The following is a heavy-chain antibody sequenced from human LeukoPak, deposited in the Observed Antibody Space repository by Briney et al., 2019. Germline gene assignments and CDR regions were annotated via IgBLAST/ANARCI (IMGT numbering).Heavy chain of an antibody. V-gene: IGHV3-21*01. J-gene: IGHJ3*02. D-gene: IGHD7-27*01. CDR3: ARVAAENWGDAFDI. Sequence: GGSLRLSCAASGFTFGSYSMNWVRQAPGKGLEWVSSISSSSSYIYYADSVKGRFTISRDNAKNSLYLQMNSLRAENTAVYYCARVAAENWGDAFDIWGQGTMVTVSS. CDR2: ISSSSSYI. CDR1: GFTFGSYS.